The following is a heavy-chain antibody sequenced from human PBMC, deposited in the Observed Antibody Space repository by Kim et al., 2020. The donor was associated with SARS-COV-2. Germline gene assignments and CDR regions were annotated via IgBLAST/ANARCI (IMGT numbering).Heavy chain of an antibody. CDR2: IIPIFGTA. V-gene: IGHV1-69*13. CDR3: ARDKTRSGWSFLMDD. Sequence: SVKVSCKASGGTFSSYAISWVRQAPGQGLEWMGGIIPIFGTANYAQKFQGRVTITADESTSTAYMELSSLRSEDTAVYYCARDKTRSGWSFLMDDWGQGTLVTVSS. J-gene: IGHJ4*02. CDR1: GGTFSSYA. D-gene: IGHD6-19*01.